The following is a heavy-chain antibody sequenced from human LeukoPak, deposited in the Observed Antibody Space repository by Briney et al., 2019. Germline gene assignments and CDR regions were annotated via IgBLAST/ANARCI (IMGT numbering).Heavy chain of an antibody. CDR3: VTDLVIKGYFDY. J-gene: IGHJ4*02. V-gene: IGHV3-15*07. CDR1: GFTFTNAW. Sequence: GGSLRLSCAASGFTFTNAWMHWVRQAPGKGLEWVGRIRRKTDGETTDHAAPVKGRFTISRDDSKNTLYLQMNSLKTEDTAVYYCVTDLVIKGYFDYWGQGALVTVSP. CDR2: IRRKTDGETT. D-gene: IGHD2-21*01.